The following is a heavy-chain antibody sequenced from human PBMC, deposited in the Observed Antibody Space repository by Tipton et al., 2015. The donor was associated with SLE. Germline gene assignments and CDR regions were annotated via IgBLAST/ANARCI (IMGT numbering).Heavy chain of an antibody. CDR1: GGSISSSSYY. CDR2: IYYSGST. CDR3: ARYPVATIGEAYFDY. J-gene: IGHJ4*02. Sequence: TLSLTCTVSGGSISSSSYYWGWIRQPPGKGLDWIGSIYYSGSTYYNPSLKSRATISVDTSKNQFSLKLSSVTAADTAVYYCARYPVATIGEAYFDYWGQGTLVTVSS. V-gene: IGHV4-39*07. D-gene: IGHD5-12*01.